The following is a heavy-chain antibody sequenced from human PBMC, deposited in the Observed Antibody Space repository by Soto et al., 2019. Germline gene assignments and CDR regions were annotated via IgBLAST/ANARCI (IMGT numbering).Heavy chain of an antibody. J-gene: IGHJ4*02. Sequence: GGSLRLSGATSGFNFNNYAMSWVRQAPGERLEWVSFISSSGGTTYYAASVKGRFTISRENSRNTLFLQMNTLGAEDTAIDYFATFITVTGPGWGRASDSWGQGTLVTVSS. CDR1: GFNFNNYA. CDR2: ISSSGGTT. D-gene: IGHD6-19*01. CDR3: ATFITVTGPGWGRASDS. V-gene: IGHV3-23*01.